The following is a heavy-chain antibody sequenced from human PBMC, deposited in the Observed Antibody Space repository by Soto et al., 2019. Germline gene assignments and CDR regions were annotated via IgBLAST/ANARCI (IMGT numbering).Heavy chain of an antibody. CDR2: LYTGGTT. J-gene: IGHJ5*02. D-gene: IGHD2-15*01. CDR3: ARQDSLSPLDT. V-gene: IGHV3-53*01. Sequence: EVQLVESGGGLIQPGGSLTISCAASGFRVSDNYLTWVRQAPGKGLEWVSILYTGGTTNYADSVRGRFTISRDNSKNTLYLQMNSLRFEDTAVYFCARQDSLSPLDTWGQGTLVTVSS. CDR1: GFRVSDNY.